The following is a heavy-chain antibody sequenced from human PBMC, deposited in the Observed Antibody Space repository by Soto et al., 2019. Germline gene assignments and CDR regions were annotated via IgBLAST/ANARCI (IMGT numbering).Heavy chain of an antibody. CDR3: ARDFEY. J-gene: IGHJ4*02. Sequence: KGRVTISRDNAKNMLYLQMNSLRAEDTAVYYCARDFEYWGQGTLVTVSS. V-gene: IGHV3-74*01.